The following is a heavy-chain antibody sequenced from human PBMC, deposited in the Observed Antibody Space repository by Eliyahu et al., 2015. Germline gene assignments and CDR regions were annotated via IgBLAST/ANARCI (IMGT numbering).Heavy chain of an antibody. CDR1: GFSLSDARLG. J-gene: IGHJ4*02. CDR2: VFLDGAK. D-gene: IGHD6-19*01. Sequence: QVTLKESGPVLVKPTETLTLTCTVSGFSLSDARLGVSWIRQPPGKALEWLAHVFLDGAKSYQPSPKTRLTISKDTSKSQVVLTMTNMDPVDTATYYCARLLPASSWYRSDWHTEGYFFDYWGQGALVTVSS. CDR3: ARLLPASSWYRSDWHTEGYFFDY. V-gene: IGHV2-26*01.